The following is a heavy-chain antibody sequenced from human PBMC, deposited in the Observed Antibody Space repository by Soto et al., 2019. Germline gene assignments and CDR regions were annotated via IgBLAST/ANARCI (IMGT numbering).Heavy chain of an antibody. J-gene: IGHJ1*01. V-gene: IGHV3-74*01. CDR2: IDSDGSAT. CDR1: GFIFSSYW. Sequence: PGGSLRLSCAASGFIFSSYWMHWVRQAPGEGLVWVSRIDSDGSATNYADSVKGRFTVSRDNARNTLYLQMNSLRPDDTAVYYCVRVYSSGHEYPPAYFHHWGQGTLVTVSS. D-gene: IGHD3-10*01. CDR3: VRVYSSGHEYPPAYFHH.